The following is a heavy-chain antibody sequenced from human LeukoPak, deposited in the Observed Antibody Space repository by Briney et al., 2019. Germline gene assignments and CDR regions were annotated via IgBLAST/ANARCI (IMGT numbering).Heavy chain of an antibody. J-gene: IGHJ4*02. CDR2: ISTNGGTI. Sequence: QTAGSLRLSCAASGFTFSSYDMNWVRQAPGQGMDWVSYISTNGGTIYYADSVKGRFTISRDNAKSSLYLQMNSLRAEDTAVYYCAKEGVVAAKFSWGQGTLVTVSS. CDR3: AKEGVVAAKFS. V-gene: IGHV3-48*03. D-gene: IGHD2-15*01. CDR1: GFTFSSYD.